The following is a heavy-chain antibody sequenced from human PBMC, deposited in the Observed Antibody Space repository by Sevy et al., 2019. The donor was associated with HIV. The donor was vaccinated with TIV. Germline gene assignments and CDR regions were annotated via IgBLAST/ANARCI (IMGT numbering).Heavy chain of an antibody. Sequence: GGSLRLSCAASGFTFSSYGMHWVRQAPGKGLEWVAVIWYDGSNKYYADSVKGRFTISRDNSKNTLYLQMNSLRAEDTAVYYCARDKGQGWFDPWGQGTLVTVSS. CDR2: IWYDGSNK. V-gene: IGHV3-33*01. CDR1: GFTFSSYG. J-gene: IGHJ5*02. CDR3: ARDKGQGWFDP.